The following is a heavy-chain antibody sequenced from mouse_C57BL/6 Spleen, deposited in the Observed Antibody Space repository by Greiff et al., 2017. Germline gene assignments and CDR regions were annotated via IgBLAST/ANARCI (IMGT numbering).Heavy chain of an antibody. CDR1: GFTFSDYY. V-gene: IGHV5-12*01. Sequence: EVMLVESGGGLVQPGGSLKLSCAASGFTFSDYYMYWVRQTPEKRLEWVAYISNGGGSTYYPATVKGRFTISRDNAKNTLYLQMSRLKSEDTAMYYCARQDYDDYAMDYWGQGTSVTVSS. CDR3: ARQDYDDYAMDY. CDR2: ISNGGGST. J-gene: IGHJ4*01. D-gene: IGHD2-4*01.